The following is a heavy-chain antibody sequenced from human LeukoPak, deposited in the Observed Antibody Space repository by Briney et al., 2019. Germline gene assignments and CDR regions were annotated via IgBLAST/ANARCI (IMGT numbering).Heavy chain of an antibody. CDR2: INPSGTNT. CDR1: GYTFTSYY. Sequence: ASVRVSCKASGYTFTSYYMHWVRQAPGQGLEWMGLINPSGTNTNYAQKFRGRVTMTRDTSTSTVYMDLSSLRSEDTAMYFCAREESGGYFDYWGQGTLVTVSS. J-gene: IGHJ4*02. D-gene: IGHD2-8*02. CDR3: AREESGGYFDY. V-gene: IGHV1-46*01.